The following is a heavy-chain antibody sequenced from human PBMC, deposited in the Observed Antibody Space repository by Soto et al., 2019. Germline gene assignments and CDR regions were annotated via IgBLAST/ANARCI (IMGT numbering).Heavy chain of an antibody. CDR2: ISGSGGST. V-gene: IGHV3-23*01. CDR1: GFTLSDYY. D-gene: IGHD3-22*01. CDR3: AKDTSSGYPNNWFDP. J-gene: IGHJ5*02. Sequence: PGGSPRLSCAASGFTLSDYYMSWVRQAPGKGLEWVSAISGSGGSTYYADSVKGRFTISRDNSKNTLYLQMNSLRAEDTAVYYCAKDTSSGYPNNWFDPWGQGTLVTVSS.